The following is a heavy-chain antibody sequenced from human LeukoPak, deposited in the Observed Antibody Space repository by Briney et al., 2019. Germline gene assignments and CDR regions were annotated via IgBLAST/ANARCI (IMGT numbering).Heavy chain of an antibody. CDR3: ARTLGYCSSTSCSRYYFDY. Sequence: SETLSLTCTASGRSISSHYWSWIRQPPGKGLEWIGYIYYSGSTNYNPSLKSRVTISVDTSKNQFSLKLSSVTAADTAVYYCARTLGYCSSTSCSRYYFDYWGQGTLVTVSS. CDR2: IYYSGST. CDR1: GRSISSHY. V-gene: IGHV4-59*11. J-gene: IGHJ4*02. D-gene: IGHD2-2*01.